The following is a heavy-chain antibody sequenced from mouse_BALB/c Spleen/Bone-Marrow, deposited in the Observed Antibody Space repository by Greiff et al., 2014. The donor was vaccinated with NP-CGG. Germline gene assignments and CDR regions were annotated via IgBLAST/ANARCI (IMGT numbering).Heavy chain of an antibody. Sequence: VQLQQPGPDLVKPSQSLSLTCTVTGYSITSGYSWHWIRQFPGNKLEWMGYIHYSGSTNYNPSLKSRISITRDTPKNKFFLQLNSVTTEDTATYYCARDQGYYAMDYWGQGTSVTVSS. J-gene: IGHJ4*01. CDR2: IHYSGST. CDR1: GYSITSGYS. V-gene: IGHV3-1*02. CDR3: ARDQGYYAMDY.